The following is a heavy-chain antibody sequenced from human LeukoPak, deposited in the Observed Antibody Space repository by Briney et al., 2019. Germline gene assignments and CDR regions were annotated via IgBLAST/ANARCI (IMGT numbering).Heavy chain of an antibody. CDR3: ARGGNRNYYDSSGYYYSPLFDY. Sequence: PSETLSLTCAAYGGSFSGYYWSWIRQPPGKGLEWIGEINHSGSTNYNPSLKSRVTISVDTSKNQFSLKLSSVTAADTAVYYCARGGNRNYYDSSGYYYSPLFDYWGQGTLVTVSS. CDR1: GGSFSGYY. J-gene: IGHJ4*02. CDR2: INHSGST. D-gene: IGHD3-22*01. V-gene: IGHV4-34*01.